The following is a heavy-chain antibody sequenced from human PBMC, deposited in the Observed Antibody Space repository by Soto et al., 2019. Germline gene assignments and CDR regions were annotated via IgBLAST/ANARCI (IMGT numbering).Heavy chain of an antibody. J-gene: IGHJ4*02. CDR1: GGSISSGDYY. CDR2: IYYSGST. D-gene: IGHD6-6*01. V-gene: IGHV4-30-4*01. Sequence: SETLSLTCTVSGGSISSGDYYWSWIRQPPGKGLEWIGYIYYSGSTYYNPSLKSRVTISVDTSKNQFSLKLSSVTAADTAVYYCASSSPEPRPDFDYWGQGTLVTVSS. CDR3: ASSSPEPRPDFDY.